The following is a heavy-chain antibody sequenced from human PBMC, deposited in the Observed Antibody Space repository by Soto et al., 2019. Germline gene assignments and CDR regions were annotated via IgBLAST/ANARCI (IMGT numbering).Heavy chain of an antibody. CDR2: INSAGSST. CDR1: GLTFSSYW. V-gene: IGHV3-74*01. Sequence: EVQLVESGGGLVQPGGSLRLSCAASGLTFSSYWMNWVRQAPGKGLVWVSRINSAGSSTSYADSVKGRFTISRDNAKNTLYLQMNSLRAEDTAVYYCALSHTVTTDYWGQGTLVTVSS. J-gene: IGHJ4*02. CDR3: ALSHTVTTDY. D-gene: IGHD4-17*01.